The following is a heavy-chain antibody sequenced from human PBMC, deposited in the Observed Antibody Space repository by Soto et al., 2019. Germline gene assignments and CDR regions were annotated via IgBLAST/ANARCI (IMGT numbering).Heavy chain of an antibody. J-gene: IGHJ2*01. CDR2: IHGGGGAS. CDR3: AKFEGHPLEYWYLDF. CDR1: GFTFSAYA. D-gene: IGHD1-1*01. Sequence: EVQLLESGGGLVQPGGSLRLSCAASGFTFSAYAMGWVRQAPGKGLEWVSTIHGGGGASHYADSVKGRFTISRDDSKNTLYAQMNSLRAEDTAVYYCAKFEGHPLEYWYLDFWGRSTLVTDSS. V-gene: IGHV3-23*01.